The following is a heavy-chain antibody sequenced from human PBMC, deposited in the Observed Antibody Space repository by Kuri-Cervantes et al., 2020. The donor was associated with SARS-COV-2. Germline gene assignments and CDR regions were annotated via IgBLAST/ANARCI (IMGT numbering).Heavy chain of an antibody. CDR3: ARGDVQSGVDAFDI. CDR2: IGTAGDT. Sequence: GGSLRLSCAVSGFTFSSDDMHWVRQATGKVLEWVSAIGTAGDTYYPGSVKGRFTISRENAKNSLYLQMNSLRAGDTAVYYCARGDVQSGVDAFDIWGQGTMVTVSS. CDR1: GFTFSSDD. J-gene: IGHJ3*02. V-gene: IGHV3-13*04. D-gene: IGHD1-1*01.